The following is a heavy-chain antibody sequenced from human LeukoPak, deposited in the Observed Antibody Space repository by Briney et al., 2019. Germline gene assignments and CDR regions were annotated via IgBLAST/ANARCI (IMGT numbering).Heavy chain of an antibody. CDR3: ARGRIGGRGFDP. V-gene: IGHV3-7*01. D-gene: IGHD2-15*01. CDR2: IKQDGSEK. Sequence: GGSLRLSCAASGLTFSSYWMSWVRQAPGKGLEWVANIKQDGSEKYYVDSVKGRFTISRDNAKNSLYLQMNSLRAEDTAVYYCARGRIGGRGFDPWGQGTLVTVSS. CDR1: GLTFSSYW. J-gene: IGHJ5*02.